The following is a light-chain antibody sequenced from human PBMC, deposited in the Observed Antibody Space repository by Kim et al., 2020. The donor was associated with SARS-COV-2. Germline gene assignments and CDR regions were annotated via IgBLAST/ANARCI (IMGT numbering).Light chain of an antibody. V-gene: IGKV3-20*01. CDR2: GAS. Sequence: LSPGERATVSCRASQSVTSSYLAWYQQKPGQAPRLRIDGASSRATGIPDRFSGSGYGTDLTLTNSRLEPEDFAVYYCQQYGSSPYTFGQGTKLEI. J-gene: IGKJ2*01. CDR3: QQYGSSPYT. CDR1: QSVTSSY.